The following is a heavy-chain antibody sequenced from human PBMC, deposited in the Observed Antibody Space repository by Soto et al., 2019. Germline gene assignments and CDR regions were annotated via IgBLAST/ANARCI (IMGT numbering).Heavy chain of an antibody. CDR2: IKKDGSEK. D-gene: IGHD2-15*01. CDR1: GFTFSSHW. V-gene: IGHV3-7*01. Sequence: EVQLVESGGGLVQPGGSLRLSCAASGFTFSSHWLNWVRQAPGRGLEWVANIKKDGSEKFYVGSVKGRFTISRDNAKNSLYLQMNSLRAEDTAVYYCARCGSWYLHYWGQGTLVTVSS. J-gene: IGHJ4*02. CDR3: ARCGSWYLHY.